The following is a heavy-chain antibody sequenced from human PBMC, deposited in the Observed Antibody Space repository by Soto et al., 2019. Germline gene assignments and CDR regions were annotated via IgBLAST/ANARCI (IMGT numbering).Heavy chain of an antibody. CDR1: GFTFSSYA. Sequence: LRLSCAASGFTFSSYAMSWVRQAPGKGLEWVSAISGSGGSTYYADSVKGRFTISRDNSKNTLYLQMNSLRAEDTAVYYCASLYYYDSSGYPDYWGQGTLVTVSS. CDR3: ASLYYYDSSGYPDY. D-gene: IGHD3-22*01. J-gene: IGHJ4*02. V-gene: IGHV3-23*01. CDR2: ISGSGGST.